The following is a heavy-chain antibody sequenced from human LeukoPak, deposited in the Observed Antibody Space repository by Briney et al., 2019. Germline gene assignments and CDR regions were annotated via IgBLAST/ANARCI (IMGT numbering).Heavy chain of an antibody. CDR2: FDPEDGET. V-gene: IGHV1-24*01. Sequence: GASVKVSCKVSGYTLTELSMHWVRQAPGKGLEWMGGFDPEDGETIYAQKFQGRVTMTEDTSTDTAYMELSSLRSEDTAAYYCATDPWEPKDFWFDPWGQGTLVTVSS. CDR3: ATDPWEPKDFWFDP. D-gene: IGHD1-26*01. J-gene: IGHJ5*02. CDR1: GYTLTELS.